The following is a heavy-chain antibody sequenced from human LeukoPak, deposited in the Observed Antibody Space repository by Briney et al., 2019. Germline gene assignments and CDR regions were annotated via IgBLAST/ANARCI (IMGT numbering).Heavy chain of an antibody. Sequence: ASVKVSCKASGYTFTSYGIAWVRQAPGQGLQWMAWISANNGDTSYSQKLQGRVTMTTDTSTNTAYMELRSLTSDDTAVYYCARDPPGLTLGSPGDYWGQGTLVIVSS. CDR3: ARDPPGLTLGSPGDY. V-gene: IGHV1-18*01. J-gene: IGHJ4*02. CDR2: ISANNGDT. CDR1: GYTFTSYG. D-gene: IGHD3-16*01.